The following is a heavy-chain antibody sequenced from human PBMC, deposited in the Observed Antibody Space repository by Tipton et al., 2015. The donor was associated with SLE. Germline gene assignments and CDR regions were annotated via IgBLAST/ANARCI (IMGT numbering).Heavy chain of an antibody. J-gene: IGHJ3*01. V-gene: IGHV4-38-2*02. CDR1: GYSLTSGYY. CDR3: ARDTDRGSSAYAGAFDF. Sequence: TLSLTCIVSGYSLTSGYYWGWIRQPPGRGLEWIGSFHHKGSSYYSPSLGSRVTISGDTSRNQFSLTLSSVTAADTAVYYCARDTDRGSSAYAGAFDFWGQGTVVTVSS. CDR2: FHHKGSS. D-gene: IGHD3-22*01.